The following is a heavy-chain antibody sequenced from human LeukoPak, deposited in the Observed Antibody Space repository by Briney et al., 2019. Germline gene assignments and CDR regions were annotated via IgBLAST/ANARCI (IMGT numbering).Heavy chain of an antibody. D-gene: IGHD2-2*01. Sequence: GGSLRLSRAASGFSFNTYWMHWVRQAPGKGLEWVAFIRYDGSNKYYADSVKGRFTISRDNSKNTLYLQMNSLRAEDTAVYYCAKDSRPAAYFDYWGQGTLVTVSS. CDR2: IRYDGSNK. V-gene: IGHV3-30*02. CDR1: GFSFNTYW. CDR3: AKDSRPAAYFDY. J-gene: IGHJ4*02.